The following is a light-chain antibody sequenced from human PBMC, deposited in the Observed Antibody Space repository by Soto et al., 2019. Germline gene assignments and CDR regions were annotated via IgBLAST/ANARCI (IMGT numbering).Light chain of an antibody. CDR3: QTCGTAIVV. V-gene: IGLV4-69*01. J-gene: IGLJ2*01. CDR2: LNSDGSH. Sequence: QPVLTQSPSASASLGASVTLTCTLSSGHSDYAIAWHQQQPEKGPRYLMKLNSDGSHNKGDGIPDRFSGSSSGAERYLTISSLQSEDEADYYCQTCGTAIVVFGGGTKLTVL. CDR1: SGHSDYA.